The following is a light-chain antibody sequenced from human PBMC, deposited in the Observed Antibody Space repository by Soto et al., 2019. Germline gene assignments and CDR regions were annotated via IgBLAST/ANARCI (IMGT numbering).Light chain of an antibody. Sequence: EVVLTQSPGTLSLSPGERATLSCRTSQTVSSSYYLAWYQQKPGQAPRLLIYGASNRASGVPDRFSSGWSGTDFTLTINRLEPEDFAVYYCQQYVTSPPGYTFGQGTDLRIK. J-gene: IGKJ2*01. CDR1: QTVSSSYY. V-gene: IGKV3-20*01. CDR3: QQYVTSPPGYT. CDR2: GAS.